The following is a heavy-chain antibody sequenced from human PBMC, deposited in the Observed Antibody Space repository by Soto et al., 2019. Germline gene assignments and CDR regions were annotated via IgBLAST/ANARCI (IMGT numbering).Heavy chain of an antibody. CDR1: GYTFTKYD. D-gene: IGHD3-3*01. CDR3: VRQYYDFWTDYPDFDY. CDR2: ISPNSGRP. Sequence: GASVKVSCKASGYTFTKYDISWVRQAPGQGLEWLGLISPNSGRPSYAQKFEGRVTMTTDTSTTTAYLELRSLRSDDTAVYYCVRQYYDFWTDYPDFDYWGQGTPVTVSS. J-gene: IGHJ4*02. V-gene: IGHV1-18*04.